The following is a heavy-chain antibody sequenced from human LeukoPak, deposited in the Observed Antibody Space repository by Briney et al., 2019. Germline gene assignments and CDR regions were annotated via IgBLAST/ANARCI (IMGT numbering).Heavy chain of an antibody. CDR3: ARGPDYDILTGYYIDY. CDR1: GGSISSYY. CDR2: IYYSGST. J-gene: IGHJ4*02. D-gene: IGHD3-9*01. V-gene: IGHV4-59*01. Sequence: PSETLSLTCTVSGGSISSYYWNWIRQPPGKGLEWIGFIYYSGSTKYNPSLKSRVTISVDTSKNQFSLKVSSVTAADTAVYYCARGPDYDILTGYYIDYWGQGTLVTVSS.